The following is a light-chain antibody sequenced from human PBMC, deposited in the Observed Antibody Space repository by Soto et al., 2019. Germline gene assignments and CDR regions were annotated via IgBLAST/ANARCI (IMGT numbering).Light chain of an antibody. CDR2: EVS. CDR3: FSYTTSSTLV. J-gene: IGLJ3*02. CDR1: SSDVGGYNY. Sequence: QSALTQPASVSGSPGQSITISCTGTSSDVGGYNYVSWYQQHPAKAPKLRINEVSNRPSGVSHRFSGSKSGNTAYLTISGLQAEDEADYYCFSYTTSSTLVFGGGTKLTVL. V-gene: IGLV2-14*01.